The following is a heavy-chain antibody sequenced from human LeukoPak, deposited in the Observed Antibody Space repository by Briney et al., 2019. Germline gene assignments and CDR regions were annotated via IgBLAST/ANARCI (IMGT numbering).Heavy chain of an antibody. D-gene: IGHD2-15*01. V-gene: IGHV4-34*01. Sequence: PSETLSLTCAVYGGSFSGYYWSWIRQPPGKGLEWIGEINHSGSTNYNPSLKSRVTISVDTSKNQFSLKLSSVTAADTAVYYCARDPARRYCSGGSCPEKYFQHWGQGTLVTVSS. CDR1: GGSFSGYY. CDR2: INHSGST. J-gene: IGHJ1*01. CDR3: ARDPARRYCSGGSCPEKYFQH.